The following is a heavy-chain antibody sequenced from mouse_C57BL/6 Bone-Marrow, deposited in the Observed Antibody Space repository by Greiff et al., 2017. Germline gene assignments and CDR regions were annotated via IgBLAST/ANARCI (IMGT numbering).Heavy chain of an antibody. Sequence: QVQLQQSGAELARPGASVKLSCKASGYTFTSSGISWVKQRTGQGLEWIGEIYPRSGNTYYNEKFKGKATLTADKSSSTAYMELRSLTSEDSAVYFCARAPNNYGNYNYYAMDYWGQGTSVTVSS. CDR3: ARAPNNYGNYNYYAMDY. J-gene: IGHJ4*01. CDR2: IYPRSGNT. D-gene: IGHD2-1*01. CDR1: GYTFTSSG. V-gene: IGHV1-81*01.